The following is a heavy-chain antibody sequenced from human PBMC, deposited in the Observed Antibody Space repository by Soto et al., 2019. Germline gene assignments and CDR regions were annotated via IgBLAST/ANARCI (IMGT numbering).Heavy chain of an antibody. V-gene: IGHV1-46*01. CDR1: GYTFTSYY. J-gene: IGHJ6*02. CDR3: ARALVGMVYAIEYYYYGMDV. Sequence: GASVKVSCKASGYTFTSYYMHWVRQAPGQGLEWMGIINPSGGSTSYAQKFQGRVTMTRDTSTSTVYMELSSLRSEDTAVYYCARALVGMVYAIEYYYYGMDVWGQGTTVTVSS. D-gene: IGHD2-8*01. CDR2: INPSGGST.